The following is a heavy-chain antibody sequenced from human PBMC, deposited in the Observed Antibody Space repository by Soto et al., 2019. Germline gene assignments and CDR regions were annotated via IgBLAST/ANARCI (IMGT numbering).Heavy chain of an antibody. CDR2: IYHSGST. CDR1: GGSISSSNW. Sequence: SETLSLTCAVSGGSISSSNWWSWVRQPPGKGLEWIGEIYHSGSTNYNPSLKSRVTISVDKSKNQFSLKLSSVTAADTAVYYCARDNLYSSSWSLYYYYGMDVWGQGTTVTVSS. J-gene: IGHJ6*02. V-gene: IGHV4-4*02. CDR3: ARDNLYSSSWSLYYYYGMDV. D-gene: IGHD6-13*01.